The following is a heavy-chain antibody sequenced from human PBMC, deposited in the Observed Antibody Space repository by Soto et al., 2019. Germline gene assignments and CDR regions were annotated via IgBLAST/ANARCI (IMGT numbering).Heavy chain of an antibody. CDR3: ASSTPSVGLVRSFDY. V-gene: IGHV1-2*02. D-gene: IGHD3-9*01. CDR2: INPNTGRT. Sequence: QVQLVQSGAEVKKPGASVKVSCKASGYTLTGYYMHWVRQAPGQGLEWMGWINPNTGRTIYAQKFQGRVTMTRDTSITTAYMELSGLTSDDTAVYYCASSTPSVGLVRSFDYWGQGTLVTVSS. CDR1: GYTLTGYY. J-gene: IGHJ4*02.